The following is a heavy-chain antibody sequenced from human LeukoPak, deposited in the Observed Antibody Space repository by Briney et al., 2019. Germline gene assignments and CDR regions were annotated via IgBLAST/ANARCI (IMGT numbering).Heavy chain of an antibody. CDR1: EFTFSSYW. Sequence: QAGGSLRLSCAASEFTFSSYWMHWVRQAPGKGLVWVSRINSDGSSTSYADSVKGRFTISRDNSKNTVYLQMNSLRAEDTAVYYCASPAVWGELSLRYWGQGTLVTVSS. D-gene: IGHD3-16*02. CDR3: ASPAVWGELSLRY. J-gene: IGHJ4*02. CDR2: INSDGSST. V-gene: IGHV3-74*01.